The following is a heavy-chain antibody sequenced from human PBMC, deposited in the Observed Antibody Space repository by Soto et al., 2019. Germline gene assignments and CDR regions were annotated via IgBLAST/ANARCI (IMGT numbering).Heavy chain of an antibody. D-gene: IGHD3-22*01. V-gene: IGHV1-69*13. CDR3: ARVQNYYYDSSGYYNDY. J-gene: IGHJ4*02. CDR2: IIPIFGTA. CDR1: GYTFTSYA. Sequence: GASVKVSCKASGYTFTSYAISWVRQAPGQGLEWMGGIIPIFGTANYAQKFQGRVTITADESTSTAYMELSSLRSEDTAVYYCARVQNYYYDSSGYYNDYWGQGTLVTVSS.